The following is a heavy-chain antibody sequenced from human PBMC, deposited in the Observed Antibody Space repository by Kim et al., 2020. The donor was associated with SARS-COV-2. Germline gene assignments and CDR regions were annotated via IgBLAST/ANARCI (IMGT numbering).Heavy chain of an antibody. CDR3: AKFSAGERVDY. D-gene: IGHD3-10*01. J-gene: IGHJ4*02. V-gene: IGHV3-23*01. Sequence: TYYADAVKGRFTISRDNSKNTLYLQMNSLRAEDTAVYYCAKFSAGERVDYWGQGTLVTVSS. CDR2: T.